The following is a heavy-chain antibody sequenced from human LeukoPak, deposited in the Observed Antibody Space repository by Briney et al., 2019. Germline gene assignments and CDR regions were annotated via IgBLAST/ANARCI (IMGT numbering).Heavy chain of an antibody. D-gene: IGHD4-17*01. CDR1: GFTFSSYG. Sequence: PGRSLRLSCAASGFTFSSYGMHWVRQAPGKGLEWVAVISYDGSNKYYADSVKGRFTISRDNSKNTLYLQMNSLRAEDTAVYYCAKDLPLSSTGDYGPFDYWGQGTLVTVSS. V-gene: IGHV3-30*18. CDR3: AKDLPLSSTGDYGPFDY. CDR2: ISYDGSNK. J-gene: IGHJ4*02.